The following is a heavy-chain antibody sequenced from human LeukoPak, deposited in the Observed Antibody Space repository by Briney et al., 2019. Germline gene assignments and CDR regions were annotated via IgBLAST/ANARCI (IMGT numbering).Heavy chain of an antibody. Sequence: SCKASGGTFSSYAISWVRQAPGKGLEWVSAISGSGGSTYYADSVKGRFTISRDNSKNTLYLQMNSLRAEDTAVYYCAKGWADYWGQGTLVTVSS. CDR2: ISGSGGST. D-gene: IGHD1-26*01. CDR1: GGTFSSYA. J-gene: IGHJ4*02. CDR3: AKGWADY. V-gene: IGHV3-23*01.